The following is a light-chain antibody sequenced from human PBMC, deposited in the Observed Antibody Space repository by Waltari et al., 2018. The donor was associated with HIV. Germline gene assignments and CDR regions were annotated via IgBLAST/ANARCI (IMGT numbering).Light chain of an antibody. V-gene: IGKV4-1*01. Sequence: DIVMTQSPDPLAASPRERTTISCKSSQRVLYSYTTKNYLECYQQKTGQHPKLLIRSAPTRDSGVPDLFSGSCSRTDFTPTSSSLHAEYVAVYYCQQYYSTPWTFGQGTKVEIK. J-gene: IGKJ1*01. CDR1: QRVLYSYTTKNY. CDR3: QQYYSTPWT. CDR2: SAP.